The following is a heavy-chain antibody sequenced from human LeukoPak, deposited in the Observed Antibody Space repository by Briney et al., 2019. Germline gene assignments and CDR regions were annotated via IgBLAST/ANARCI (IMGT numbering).Heavy chain of an antibody. D-gene: IGHD3-3*01. CDR1: GFTVSSXX. CDR2: IYSGGGT. V-gene: IGHV3-53*01. CDR3: AREKKTEWTTGAFDM. Sequence: AASGFTVSSXXMSWVRQAPGXXLEWVSVIYSGGGTYHADSVKGRFTISRDNSKNTLYLQMNSLRAEDTAVYYCAREKKTEWTTGAFDMWGQGTMVIVSS. J-gene: IGHJ3*02.